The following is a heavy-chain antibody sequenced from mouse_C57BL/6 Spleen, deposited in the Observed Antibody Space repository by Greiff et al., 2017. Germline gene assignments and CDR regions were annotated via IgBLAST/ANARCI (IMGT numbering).Heavy chain of an antibody. D-gene: IGHD1-1*01. J-gene: IGHJ3*01. Sequence: EVMLVESGGGLVQPGGSMKLSCVASGFTFSNYWMNWVRQSPEKGLEWVAQIRLKSDNYATHYAESVKGRFTISRDDSKSSVYLQMNNLRAEDIGIYYCTETTVGAYWGQGTLVTVSA. V-gene: IGHV6-3*01. CDR3: TETTVGAY. CDR1: GFTFSNYW. CDR2: IRLKSDNYAT.